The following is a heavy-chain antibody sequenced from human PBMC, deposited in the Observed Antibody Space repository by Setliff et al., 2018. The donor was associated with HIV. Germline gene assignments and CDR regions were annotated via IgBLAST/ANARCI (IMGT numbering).Heavy chain of an antibody. CDR2: IFYSGST. D-gene: IGHD2-2*01. CDR1: GGSISRSRNY. J-gene: IGHJ4*02. V-gene: IGHV4-39*01. Sequence: SEPLSLTCTVSGGSISRSRNYWGWIRQPPGKGLEWIGSIFYSGSTYYNPPLKSRPTISVDTSKNQFSLKLNSVTAADTAVYYCARLAIPAATTDYWGQGTLVTVSS. CDR3: ARLAIPAATTDY.